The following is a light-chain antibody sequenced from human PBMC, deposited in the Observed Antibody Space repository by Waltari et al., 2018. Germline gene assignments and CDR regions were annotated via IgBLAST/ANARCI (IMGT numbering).Light chain of an antibody. Sequence: QSALTQPASVSGSPGQSITISCTGTSSDVGGFNHVSWYQQHPAKAPKLMIYDVSSRPSGVSNRFFGSKSGNTASLTISGLQAEDEAVYFCSSYSTSLTPYDFGPGTKVTVL. CDR3: SSYSTSLTPYD. CDR2: DVS. CDR1: SSDVGGFNH. J-gene: IGLJ1*01. V-gene: IGLV2-14*03.